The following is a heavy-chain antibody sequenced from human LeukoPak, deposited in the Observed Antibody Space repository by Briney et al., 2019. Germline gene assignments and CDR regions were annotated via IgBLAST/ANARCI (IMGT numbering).Heavy chain of an antibody. CDR2: IKQDGSEK. V-gene: IGHV3-7*01. Sequence: GGSLRLSCAASGFTFSSYLMSWVRQAPGKGLEWVANIKQDGSEKYYVDSVKGRFTISRDNAKSSLYLQMNSLRAEDAAVYYCARDRACSGGSCYSFDYWGQGTLVTVSS. CDR1: GFTFSSYL. CDR3: ARDRACSGGSCYSFDY. D-gene: IGHD2-15*01. J-gene: IGHJ4*02.